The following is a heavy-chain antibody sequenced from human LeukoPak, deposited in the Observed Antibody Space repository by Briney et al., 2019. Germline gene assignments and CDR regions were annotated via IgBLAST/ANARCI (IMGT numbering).Heavy chain of an antibody. J-gene: IGHJ4*02. CDR1: GFTFTDHY. CDR3: VREGEGPLSKDFDY. D-gene: IGHD2/OR15-2a*01. V-gene: IGHV1-2*02. Sequence: ASVRVSCKSSGFTFTDHYIHWLRQGPGQGLEWMGYIGPHSTFTSSPPEFQGRVTMTRDASMSTAYMELTRLTSDDTAVYYCVREGEGPLSKDFDYWGQGTLVTVSS. CDR2: IGPHSTFT.